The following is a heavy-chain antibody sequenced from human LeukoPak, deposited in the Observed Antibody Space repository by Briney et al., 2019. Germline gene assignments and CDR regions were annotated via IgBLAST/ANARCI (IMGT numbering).Heavy chain of an antibody. D-gene: IGHD3-10*01. CDR3: ARKYVLLWFGELHFDY. J-gene: IGHJ4*02. CDR1: GGSFSGYY. V-gene: IGHV4-34*01. Sequence: SETLSLTCAVYGGSFSGYYWRWIRQPPGKGLEWIGEINHSGSTNYNPSLKSRVTISVDTSKNQFSLKLSSVTAADTAVYYCARKYVLLWFGELHFDYWGQGTLVTVSS. CDR2: INHSGST.